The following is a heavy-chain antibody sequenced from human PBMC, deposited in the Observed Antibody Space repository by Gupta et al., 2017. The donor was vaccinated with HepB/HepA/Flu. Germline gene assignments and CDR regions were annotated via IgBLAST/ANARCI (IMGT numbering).Heavy chain of an antibody. V-gene: IGHV1-69*06. J-gene: IGHJ6*03. CDR1: GGTFSSYA. CDR3: ACPTHEESKIVVVTPRRSYYYYMDV. Sequence: QVQLVQSGAEVKKPGSSVKVSCKASGGTFSSYAISWVRQAPGQGLEWVGGIIPIFGTANYAQKFQGRVTITADKSTSTAYMELSSLRSEDTAVYYCACPTHEESKIVVVTPRRSYYYYMDVWGKGTTVTVSS. CDR2: IIPIFGTA. D-gene: IGHD3-22*01.